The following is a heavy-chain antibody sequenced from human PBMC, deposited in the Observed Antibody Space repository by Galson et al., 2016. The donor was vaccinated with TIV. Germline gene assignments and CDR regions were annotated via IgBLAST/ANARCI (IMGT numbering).Heavy chain of an antibody. CDR2: MYTSVKT. V-gene: IGHV4-4*07. J-gene: IGHJ4*02. D-gene: IGHD2-15*01. CDR3: AKDWWVTYTDRPYFEY. CDR1: GGSMSENY. Sequence: LSLTCSISGGSMSENYWSWIRQPAGKGLEWIGRMYTSVKTDYNPSLESRVTLSADTSKNQFSLRLWSVTAADTAVYFCAKDWWVTYTDRPYFEYWGQGILVTVSS.